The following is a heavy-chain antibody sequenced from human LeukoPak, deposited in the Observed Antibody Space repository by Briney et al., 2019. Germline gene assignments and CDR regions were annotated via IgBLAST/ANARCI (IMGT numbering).Heavy chain of an antibody. CDR2: ISGSGSST. J-gene: IGHJ4*02. V-gene: IGHV3-23*01. D-gene: IGHD3-22*01. Sequence: GGSLRLSCAASGFTFRTYAMGWVRQAPEKGLQWVSIISGSGSSTYYADSVTGRFTISRDKSKNTTYLQMNSLRAEDTAVYYCARLNYYDSSSYSPFDYWGQGTLVTVSS. CDR1: GFTFRTYA. CDR3: ARLNYYDSSSYSPFDY.